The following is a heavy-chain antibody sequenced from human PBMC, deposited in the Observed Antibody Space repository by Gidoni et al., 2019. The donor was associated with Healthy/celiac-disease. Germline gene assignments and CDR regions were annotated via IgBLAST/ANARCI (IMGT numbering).Heavy chain of an antibody. V-gene: IGHV4-39*01. Sequence: QLQLQESGPGLVKPSETLSLTCTLSGGSISSSSYSWGWIRQPPGKGLEWLGSIYYSGSTYYNPSLKSRVTISVDTSKNQFSLKLSSVTAADTAVYYCASEIAAADPIFDYWGQGTLVTVSS. D-gene: IGHD6-13*01. CDR2: IYYSGST. CDR3: ASEIAAADPIFDY. CDR1: GGSISSSSYS. J-gene: IGHJ4*02.